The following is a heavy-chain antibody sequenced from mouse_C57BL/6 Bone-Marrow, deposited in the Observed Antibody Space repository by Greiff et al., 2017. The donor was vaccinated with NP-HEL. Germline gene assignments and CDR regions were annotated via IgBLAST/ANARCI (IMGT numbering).Heavy chain of an antibody. Sequence: QVQLKESGPGLVQPSQSLSITCTVSGFSLTSYGVHWVRQSPGKGLEWLGVIWRGGSTDYNAAFMSRLSITKDNSKSQVFFKMNSLQADDTAIYYCAKKSGDYGNYRWYFDVWGTGTTVTVSS. J-gene: IGHJ1*03. V-gene: IGHV2-5*01. D-gene: IGHD2-1*01. CDR1: GFSLTSYG. CDR3: AKKSGDYGNYRWYFDV. CDR2: IWRGGST.